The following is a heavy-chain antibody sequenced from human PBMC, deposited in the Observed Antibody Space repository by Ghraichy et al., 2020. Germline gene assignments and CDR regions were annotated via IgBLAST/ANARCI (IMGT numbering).Heavy chain of an antibody. Sequence: SGPTLVKPTQTLTLTCTFSGFSLSTSGMCVSWIRQPPGKALEWLARIDWDDDKYYSTSLKTRLTISKDTSKNQVVLTMTNMDPVDTATYYCARILDYYDSSGYYFDYWGQGTLVTVSS. V-gene: IGHV2-70*11. D-gene: IGHD3-22*01. CDR2: IDWDDDK. CDR1: GFSLSTSGMC. CDR3: ARILDYYDSSGYYFDY. J-gene: IGHJ4*02.